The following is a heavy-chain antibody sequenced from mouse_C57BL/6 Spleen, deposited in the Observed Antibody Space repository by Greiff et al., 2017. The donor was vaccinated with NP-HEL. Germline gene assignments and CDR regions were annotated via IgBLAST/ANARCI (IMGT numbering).Heavy chain of an antibody. D-gene: IGHD1-1*01. Sequence: QVQLQQSGAELVKPGASVRMSCKASGYTFTSYWITWVKQRPGQGLEWIGDIYPGSGSTNYNEKFKSKATLTVDTSSSTAYMQLSSLTSEDSAVYYCARRSTTVVPYWYFDVWGTGTTVTVSS. CDR2: IYPGSGST. J-gene: IGHJ1*03. V-gene: IGHV1-55*01. CDR3: ARRSTTVVPYWYFDV. CDR1: GYTFTSYW.